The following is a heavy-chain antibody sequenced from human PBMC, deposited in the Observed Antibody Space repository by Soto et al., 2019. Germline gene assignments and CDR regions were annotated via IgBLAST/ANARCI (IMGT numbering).Heavy chain of an antibody. V-gene: IGHV3-30-3*01. Sequence: LSLSCAASGFTFSSYAMHWVRQAPGKGLEWVAVISYDGSNKYYADSVKGRFTISRDNSKNTLYLQMNSLRAEDTAVYYCARDTYYYDSSGSRGFDYWGQGTLVTVAS. CDR1: GFTFSSYA. J-gene: IGHJ4*02. D-gene: IGHD3-22*01. CDR2: ISYDGSNK. CDR3: ARDTYYYDSSGSRGFDY.